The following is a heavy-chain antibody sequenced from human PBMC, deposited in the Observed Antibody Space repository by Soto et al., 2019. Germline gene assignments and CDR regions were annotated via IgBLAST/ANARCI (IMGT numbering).Heavy chain of an antibody. V-gene: IGHV3-33*01. CDR1: GFTFSSYG. D-gene: IGHD6-6*01. J-gene: IGHJ6*02. CDR2: IWYDGSNK. CDR3: ARVAARPPSYYYYYGMDV. Sequence: GGSLRLSCAASGFTFSSYGMHWVRQAPGKGLEWVAVIWYDGSNKYYADSVKGRFTISRDNSKNTLYLQMNSLRAEDTAVYYCARVAARPPSYYYYYGMDVWGQGTTVTVSS.